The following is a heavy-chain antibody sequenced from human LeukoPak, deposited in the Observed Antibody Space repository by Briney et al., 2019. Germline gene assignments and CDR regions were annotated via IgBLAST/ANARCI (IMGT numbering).Heavy chain of an antibody. Sequence: PGGSLRLSCVVSGITLSNYGMSWVRQAPGKGLEWVSGISERGGSTNYADSVKGRFIISRDTSKNTVYLQMNSLRVEDTDVYFCAKRGIVIRAVIIIGFHKEAYYFDYWGQGILVTVSS. V-gene: IGHV3-23*01. CDR3: AKRGIVIRAVIIIGFHKEAYYFDY. J-gene: IGHJ4*02. CDR1: GITLSNYG. D-gene: IGHD3-10*01. CDR2: ISERGGST.